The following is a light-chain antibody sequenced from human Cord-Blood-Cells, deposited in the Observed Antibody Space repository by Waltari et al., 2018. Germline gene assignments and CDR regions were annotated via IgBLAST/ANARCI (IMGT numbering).Light chain of an antibody. J-gene: IGKJ4*01. CDR2: WAS. CDR3: QQYYSTPPT. Sequence: DIVMTQSPDSLAVSLGERATINCKSSQSVLYSSNNKNYLAWYQQKPGRPPKLLIYWASTRESGGPDRFSGSGSGTDFTLTISSLQAEDVAVYYCQQYYSTPPTFGGGTKVEIK. V-gene: IGKV4-1*01. CDR1: QSVLYSSNNKNY.